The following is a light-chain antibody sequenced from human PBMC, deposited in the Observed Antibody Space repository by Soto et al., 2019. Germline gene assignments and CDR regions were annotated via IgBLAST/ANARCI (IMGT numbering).Light chain of an antibody. V-gene: IGLV2-8*01. CDR1: SSDVGGYNY. CDR3: SSYAGSNNLV. Sequence: QSALTQPPSASGSPGQSVTISCTGTSSDVGGYNYVSWYQQHPGKAPKLMIYEVSKRPSGVPXRFXGSKSGNTAXLTXSGLQAEDEADYYCSSYAGSNNLVFGGGTKLTVL. CDR2: EVS. J-gene: IGLJ2*01.